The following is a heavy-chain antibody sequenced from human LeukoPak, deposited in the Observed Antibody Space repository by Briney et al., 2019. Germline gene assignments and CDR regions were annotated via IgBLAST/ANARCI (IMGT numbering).Heavy chain of an antibody. J-gene: IGHJ5*02. CDR1: GGSVSSSSYH. CDR2: INDNENT. Sequence: SETLSLTCTVSGGSVSSSSYHWGWIRQPPGKGLEWVGEINDNENTNYNPSLKSRVTISVDTSKNQFSLKLNSVTAADTAVYYCARGRLRGWLDPSGQRTLVIVSS. V-gene: IGHV4-39*07. CDR3: ARGRLRGWLDP.